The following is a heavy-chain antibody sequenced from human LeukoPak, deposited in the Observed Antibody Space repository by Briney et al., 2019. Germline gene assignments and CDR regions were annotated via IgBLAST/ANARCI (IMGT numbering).Heavy chain of an antibody. D-gene: IGHD4-17*01. CDR2: INHSGST. CDR1: GGSFSGYY. J-gene: IGHJ4*02. CDR3: ARGARDYGNLTPLYNFDY. V-gene: IGHV4-34*01. Sequence: SETLSLTCADYGGSFSGYYWSWIRQPPGKGLEWIGEINHSGSTNYNPSLKSRDTISVDTSKNQFSLKLSSVTAADTAVYYCARGARDYGNLTPLYNFDYWGQGTLVTVSS.